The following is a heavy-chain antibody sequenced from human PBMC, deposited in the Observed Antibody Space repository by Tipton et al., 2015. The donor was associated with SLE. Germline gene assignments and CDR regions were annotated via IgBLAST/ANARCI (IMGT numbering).Heavy chain of an antibody. V-gene: IGHV3-30*14. D-gene: IGHD3-10*01. J-gene: IGHJ4*02. Sequence: SLRLSCAVSGFTFNNYAMHWVRQAPGKGLEWVTVISYDGGEKYYADSVKGRFTISRDKSRNTLYLQMNSLRAEDMAIYYCAKEAVVRPIDYWGQGTLVTVSS. CDR3: AKEAVVRPIDY. CDR1: GFTFNNYA. CDR2: ISYDGGEK.